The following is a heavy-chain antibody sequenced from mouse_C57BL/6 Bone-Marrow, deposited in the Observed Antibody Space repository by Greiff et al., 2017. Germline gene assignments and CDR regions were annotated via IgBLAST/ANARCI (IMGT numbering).Heavy chain of an antibody. Sequence: EVKLVESGGGLVKPGGSLKLSCAASGFTFSSYAMSWVRQTPEKRLEWVATISDGGSYTYYPDNVKGRFTISRDHAKNNLYLQMSHLKSEDTAMYYCARVTTVVAYYFDYWGQGTTLTVSS. V-gene: IGHV5-4*03. J-gene: IGHJ2*01. D-gene: IGHD1-1*01. CDR2: ISDGGSYT. CDR3: ARVTTVVAYYFDY. CDR1: GFTFSSYA.